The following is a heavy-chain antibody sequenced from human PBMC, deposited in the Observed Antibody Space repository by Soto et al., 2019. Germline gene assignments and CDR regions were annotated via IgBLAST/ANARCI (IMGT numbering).Heavy chain of an antibody. Sequence: PGGSLRLSCAASGFTFTSYAMSWVRQAPGKGLEWVSYISPGSRYPAYADSVKGRFTISRDNAKRSLYLQMMSLTAEDTAIYYCVRGGGGGLFDPWGQGTMVTVSS. CDR1: GFTFTSYA. CDR3: VRGGGGGLFDP. V-gene: IGHV3-21*01. CDR2: ISPGSRYP. D-gene: IGHD2-15*01. J-gene: IGHJ5*02.